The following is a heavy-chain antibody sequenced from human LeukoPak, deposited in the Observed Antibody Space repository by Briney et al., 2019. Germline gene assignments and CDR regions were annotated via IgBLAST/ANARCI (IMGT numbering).Heavy chain of an antibody. CDR2: INPNSGVT. V-gene: IGHV1-2*02. Sequence: ASVKVSCKASVYTFTAYDLHWVRQAPGQGPEWMGWINPNSGVTNYAQNFQGRVTVTRDTSIRTAYMELSSLRSDDTAVYYCARALVDFARTTVYSFDYWGQGTLVTVSS. CDR3: ARALVDFARTTVYSFDY. J-gene: IGHJ4*02. D-gene: IGHD1-7*01. CDR1: VYTFTAYD.